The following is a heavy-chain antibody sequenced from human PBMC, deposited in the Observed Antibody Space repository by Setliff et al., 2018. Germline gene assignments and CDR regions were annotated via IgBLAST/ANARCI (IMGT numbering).Heavy chain of an antibody. CDR3: ARAFDSSGYYGESHTHYFDN. CDR2: IQTSGTT. V-gene: IGHV4-61*09. Sequence: PSETLSLTCTVSGGSISSGNYYWSWIRQPAGKGLEWIGHIQTSGTTNYNPSLKSRVTISVDTSKNQFSLKLSAVTAADTAVYYCARAFDSSGYYGESHTHYFDNWGQGTLVTVSS. CDR1: GGSISSGNYY. J-gene: IGHJ4*02. D-gene: IGHD3-22*01.